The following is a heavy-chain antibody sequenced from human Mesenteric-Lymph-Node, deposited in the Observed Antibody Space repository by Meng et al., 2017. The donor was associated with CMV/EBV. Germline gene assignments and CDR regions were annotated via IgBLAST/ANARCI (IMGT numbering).Heavy chain of an antibody. CDR2: INPKNGDS. CDR1: GYTFTDYY. V-gene: IGHV1-2*02. Sequence: ASVKVSCKASGYTFTDYYIHWVRQAPGQGLEWMGWINPKNGDSHNVQKFQGRIIMTRDTSLSTVSMEVSRLRSDDTAVYYCARQFCSGGDCYSFFDYWGQGTLVTVSS. D-gene: IGHD2-15*01. J-gene: IGHJ4*02. CDR3: ARQFCSGGDCYSFFDY.